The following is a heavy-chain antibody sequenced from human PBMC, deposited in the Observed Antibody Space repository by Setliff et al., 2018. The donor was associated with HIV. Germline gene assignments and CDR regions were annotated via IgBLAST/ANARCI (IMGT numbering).Heavy chain of an antibody. CDR1: GGSIRSHY. J-gene: IGHJ6*03. V-gene: IGHV4-59*11. D-gene: IGHD3-3*01. CDR3: ARRFLEWFPPSYFYHYMDV. CDR2: IYYNGST. Sequence: SETLSLTCTVSGGSIRSHYWSWIRQSPGKGLEYIGYIYYNGSTNYNPSLQSRVTISVETSKNQFSLKLSSVTAADTAVYYCARRFLEWFPPSYFYHYMDVWGKGTTVTVSS.